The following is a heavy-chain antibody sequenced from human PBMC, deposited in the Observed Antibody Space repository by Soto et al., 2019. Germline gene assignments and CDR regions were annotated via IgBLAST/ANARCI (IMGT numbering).Heavy chain of an antibody. D-gene: IGHD5-12*01. J-gene: IGHJ6*02. CDR1: GGSFSGYY. V-gene: IGHV4-34*01. CDR3: ARDREEGYNFYYGMDV. CDR2: INHSGST. Sequence: SETLSLTCAVYGGSFSGYYWSWIRQPPGKGLEWIGEINHSGSTNYNPSLKSRVTISVDTSKNQFSLKLSSVTAADTAVYYCARDREEGYNFYYGMDVWGQGTTVTVSS.